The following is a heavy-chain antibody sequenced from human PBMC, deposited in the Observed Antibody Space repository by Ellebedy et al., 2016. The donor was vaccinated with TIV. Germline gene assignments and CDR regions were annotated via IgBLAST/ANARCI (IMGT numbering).Heavy chain of an antibody. D-gene: IGHD2-15*01. V-gene: IGHV4-31*03. J-gene: IGHJ6*02. CDR2: IYYSGST. CDR3: ARATGPYCSGGSCSYYYGMDV. Sequence: LRLXXTVSGGSISSGGYYWSWIRQHPGKGLEWIGYIYYSGSTYYNPSLKSRVTISVDTSKNQFSLKLSSVTAADTAVYYCARATGPYCSGGSCSYYYGMDVWGQGTTVTVSS. CDR1: GGSISSGGYY.